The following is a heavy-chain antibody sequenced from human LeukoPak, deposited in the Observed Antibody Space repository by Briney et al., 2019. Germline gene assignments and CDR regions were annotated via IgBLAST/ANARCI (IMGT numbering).Heavy chain of an antibody. J-gene: IGHJ4*02. CDR2: IYHSGST. Sequence: PSGTLSLACAVSGVSISSSNWWSWVRQPPGKGLEWIGEIYHSGSTNYNPSLKSRVTISVDKSKNQFSLKLSSVTAADTAVYYCARNQYYYDSSGYGNYFDYWGQGTLVTVSS. CDR1: GVSISSSNW. V-gene: IGHV4-4*02. D-gene: IGHD3-22*01. CDR3: ARNQYYYDSSGYGNYFDY.